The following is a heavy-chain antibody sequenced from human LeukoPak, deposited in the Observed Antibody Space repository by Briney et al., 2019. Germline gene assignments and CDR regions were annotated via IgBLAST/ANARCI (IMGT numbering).Heavy chain of an antibody. CDR1: GFTFSSYA. J-gene: IGHJ4*02. D-gene: IGHD5-12*01. CDR3: AKSRDGYNSAADY. CDR2: ISGSGGST. V-gene: IGHV3-23*01. Sequence: GGSLRLSCAASGFTFSSYAMSWVRQAPGKGLEWVSAISGSGGSTYYADSVKGRFTISRDNSKNTLYLQMNSLRAEGTAVYYCAKSRDGYNSAADYWGQGTLVTVSS.